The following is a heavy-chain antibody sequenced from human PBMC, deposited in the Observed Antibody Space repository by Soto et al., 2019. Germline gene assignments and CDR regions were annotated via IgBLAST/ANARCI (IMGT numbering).Heavy chain of an antibody. V-gene: IGHV4-59*01. CDR3: ARGWGSSSGYPGHFAY. Sequence: QVQLQESGPGLVKPSETLSLTCTVSGGSISSYYWSWIRQPPGKGLEWIGYIYYSGSTNYNPSLKSRVTISVDTSKNQFSLKLSSVTAADTAVYYCARGWGSSSGYPGHFAYWGQGTLVTVSS. CDR1: GGSISSYY. D-gene: IGHD3-22*01. CDR2: IYYSGST. J-gene: IGHJ4*02.